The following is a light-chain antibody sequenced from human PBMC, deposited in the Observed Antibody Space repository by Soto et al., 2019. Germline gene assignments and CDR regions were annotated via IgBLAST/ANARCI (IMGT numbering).Light chain of an antibody. CDR2: AAS. V-gene: IGKV1-12*01. CDR3: QQANSFQLT. Sequence: DIQMTQSPSSVSASVGDRVTITGRASQGISSWLAWYQQKPGKAPNLLIYAASSLHSGVPSRFRGSGSVKDFTGTISSLQPEGFATYHCQQANSFQLTVVGGTKVDIK. CDR1: QGISSW. J-gene: IGKJ4*01.